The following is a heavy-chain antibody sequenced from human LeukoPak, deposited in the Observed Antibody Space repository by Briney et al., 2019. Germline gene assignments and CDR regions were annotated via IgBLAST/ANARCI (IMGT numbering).Heavy chain of an antibody. Sequence: RASVTVSCKASGYKFTSHYIHWVRQAPGQGLEWMGIINPSDGYTIYAQKFQGRVTMTRDTSTPTLYVDLSSLRSEDTAVYYCARVDATSGTHFWDYWGQGTLVTVSS. V-gene: IGHV1-46*01. J-gene: IGHJ4*02. D-gene: IGHD3-3*02. CDR2: INPSDGYT. CDR3: ARVDATSGTHFWDY. CDR1: GYKFTSHY.